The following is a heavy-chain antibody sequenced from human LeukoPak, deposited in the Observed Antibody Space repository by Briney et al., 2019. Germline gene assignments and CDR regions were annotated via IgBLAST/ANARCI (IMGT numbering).Heavy chain of an antibody. D-gene: IGHD4-17*01. CDR2: ISSSSSTI. J-gene: IGHJ1*01. CDR1: GFTFSSYS. CDR3: VRDFDTVTTAYLQL. V-gene: IGHV3-48*01. Sequence: GGSLRLSCAASGFTFSSYSMNWVRQAPGKGLEWVSYISSSSSTIYYADSVKGRFTISRDNAKNSLYLQMNSLRADETAVYYCVRDFDTVTTAYLQLWGQGTLVTVSS.